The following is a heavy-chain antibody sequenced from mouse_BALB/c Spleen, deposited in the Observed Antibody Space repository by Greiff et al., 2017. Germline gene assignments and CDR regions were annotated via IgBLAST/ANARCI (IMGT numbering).Heavy chain of an antibody. V-gene: IGHV1S81*02. Sequence: QVQLQQPGAELVKPGASVKLSCKASGYTFTSYWMHWVKQRPGQGLEWIGEINPSNGRTNYNEKFKSKATLTVDKSSSTAYMQLSSLTSEDSAVYYCARRYYDYDGAWFAYWGQGTLVTVSA. D-gene: IGHD2-4*01. CDR1: GYTFTSYW. CDR2: INPSNGRT. J-gene: IGHJ3*01. CDR3: ARRYYDYDGAWFAY.